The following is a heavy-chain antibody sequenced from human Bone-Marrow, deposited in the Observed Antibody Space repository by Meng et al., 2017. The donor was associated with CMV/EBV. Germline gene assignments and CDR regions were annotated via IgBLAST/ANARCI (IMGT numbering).Heavy chain of an antibody. V-gene: IGHV3-30*19. CDR3: ASFAYDSENDYYYGMDV. CDR1: GFTFSSYG. J-gene: IGHJ6*02. CDR2: ISYDGSNT. D-gene: IGHD3-22*01. Sequence: GESLKISCAASGFTFSSYGMHWVRQAPGKGLEWVAVISYDGSNTYYADSVKGRFTISRDNSKNTLYLQANSLRAEDTAVYFCASFAYDSENDYYYGMDVWGRGAAVTVSS.